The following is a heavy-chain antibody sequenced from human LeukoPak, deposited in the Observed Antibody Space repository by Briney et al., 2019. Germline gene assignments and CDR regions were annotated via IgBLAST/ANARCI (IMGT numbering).Heavy chain of an antibody. V-gene: IGHV3-21*01. D-gene: IGHD4-17*01. CDR3: ARVPPTTAHS. CDR2: ISHSSTYM. CDR1: GFTFNSYS. Sequence: GGSLRLSCAASGFTFNSYSMNWVRQTPEKGLEWVSSISHSSTYMYYTDSVKGRFTISRDNAKNSLYLQMNSPRAEDTAVYYCARVPPTTAHSWGQGTLVTVSS. J-gene: IGHJ4*02.